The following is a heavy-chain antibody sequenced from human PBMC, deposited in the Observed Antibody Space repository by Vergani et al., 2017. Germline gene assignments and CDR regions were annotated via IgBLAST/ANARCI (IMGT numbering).Heavy chain of an antibody. CDR2: ISGSGGST. D-gene: IGHD3-3*01. CDR3: AKELXYDFWSGYYGPLDY. CDR1: GFTFSSYA. Sequence: EVQLLESGGGLVQPGGSLRLSCAASGFTFSSYAMSWVRQAPGKGLEWVSAISGSGGSTYYADSVKGRFTISRDNSKNTLYLQMNSLRAEDTAVYYCAKELXYDFWSGYYGPLDYWGQGTLVTVSS. V-gene: IGHV3-23*01. J-gene: IGHJ4*02.